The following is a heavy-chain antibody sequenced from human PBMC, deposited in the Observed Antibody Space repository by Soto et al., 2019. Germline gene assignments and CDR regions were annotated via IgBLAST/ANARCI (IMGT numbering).Heavy chain of an antibody. CDR3: KTDRKSMDFDY. V-gene: IGHV3-15*01. D-gene: IGHD2-8*01. J-gene: IGHJ4*02. CDR2: IKSKTDGGTT. CDR1: GFTFSNAW. Sequence: GGSLRLSCAASGFTFSNAWMSWVRQAPGKGLEWVGRIKSKTDGGTTDYAAPVKGRFTISRDDSKNTLYLQMNSLKTEDTAVYYCKTDRKSMDFDYWGQGTLVTVSS.